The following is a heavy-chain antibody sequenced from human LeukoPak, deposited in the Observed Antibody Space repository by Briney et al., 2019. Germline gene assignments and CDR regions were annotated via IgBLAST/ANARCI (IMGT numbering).Heavy chain of an antibody. CDR1: GGSINSYY. J-gene: IGHJ4*02. Sequence: PSQTLSLTCTVSGGSINSYYWIWIRQPAGKGLEWIGRIYTSGSTNYNPSLRSRVIMSVDTSKNQFSLKLSSVTAADTAVYYCARHIVVVPAAIVYWGQGTLVTVSS. CDR3: ARHIVVVPAAIVY. D-gene: IGHD2-2*01. CDR2: IYTSGST. V-gene: IGHV4-4*07.